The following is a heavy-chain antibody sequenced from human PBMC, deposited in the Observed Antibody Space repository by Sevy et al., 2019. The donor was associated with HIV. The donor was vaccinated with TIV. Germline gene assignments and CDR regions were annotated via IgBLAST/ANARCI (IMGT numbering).Heavy chain of an antibody. J-gene: IGHJ4*02. CDR2: IYTSGST. D-gene: IGHD6-19*01. CDR3: AGRIAVAAFDY. CDR1: GGSFSSSSYY. V-gene: IGHV4-61*02. Sequence: SETLSLTCTVSGGSFSSSSYYWNWNRQPAGRGLEWIGRIYTSGSTNYNPSLKSRVTMSVDTSKNQFSLKLSSVTAADTAVYYCAGRIAVAAFDYWGQGNLVTVSS.